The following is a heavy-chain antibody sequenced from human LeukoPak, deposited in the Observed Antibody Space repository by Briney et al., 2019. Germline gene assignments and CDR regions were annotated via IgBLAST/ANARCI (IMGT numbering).Heavy chain of an antibody. J-gene: IGHJ4*02. CDR1: GFTFSSCG. CDR2: IRYDIKTK. D-gene: IGHD3-3*01. CDR3: VKEASWSGYYITYYFDY. V-gene: IGHV3-30*02. Sequence: GGSLRLSCAASGFTFSSCGMHWVRQAPGKGLEWVAFIRYDIKTKSYAESVRGRFTISRDNSNNTLYLEMNSLRPEDTAVYYCVKEASWSGYYITYYFDYWGLGTLVTVSS.